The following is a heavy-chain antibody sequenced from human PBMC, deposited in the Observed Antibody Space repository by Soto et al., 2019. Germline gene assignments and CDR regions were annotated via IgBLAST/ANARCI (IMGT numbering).Heavy chain of an antibody. V-gene: IGHV3-23*01. D-gene: IGHD6-13*01. J-gene: IGHJ6*02. CDR3: AKQTAYSSSWYGSRGFGMDV. CDR2: ISGSGGTR. CDR1: GFNFSVQA. Sequence: EVELLESGGTLVQPGGSLRLSCAASGFNFSVQAMAWVRQAPGKALEWVSGISGSGGTRSYADSVKGRFTISRDNAKNTLYLEMNSLRGEDTAVFYCAKQTAYSSSWYGSRGFGMDVWGPGTTVAVSS.